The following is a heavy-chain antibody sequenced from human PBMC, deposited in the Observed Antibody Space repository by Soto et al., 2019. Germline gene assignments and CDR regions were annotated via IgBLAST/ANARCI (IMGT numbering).Heavy chain of an antibody. Sequence: EVQLLESGGGLVQPGGSLRLSCAASGFTFSSYAMSWVRQAPGKGLEWVSAISGSGGSTYYADSVKGRFTISRDNSKNTLYLQMNSLRAEDTSVYYCAKAPTNYGSGSYYYYWGQGTLVTVSS. CDR1: GFTFSSYA. J-gene: IGHJ4*02. D-gene: IGHD3-10*01. V-gene: IGHV3-23*01. CDR2: ISGSGGST. CDR3: AKAPTNYGSGSYYYY.